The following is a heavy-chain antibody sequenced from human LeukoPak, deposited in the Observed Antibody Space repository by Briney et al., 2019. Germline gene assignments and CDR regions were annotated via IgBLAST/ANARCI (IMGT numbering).Heavy chain of an antibody. CDR1: GFTFSSYS. V-gene: IGHV3-21*01. D-gene: IGHD6-13*01. CDR2: ISSSSSYI. CDR3: ARGVSWEVAAAGTLHFDY. J-gene: IGHJ4*02. Sequence: PGGSLRLSCAASGFTFSSYSMNWVRQAPGKGLEWVSSISSSSSYIYYADSVKGRFTISRDNAKNTLYLQMNSLRAEDTAVYYCARGVSWEVAAAGTLHFDYWGQGTLVTVSS.